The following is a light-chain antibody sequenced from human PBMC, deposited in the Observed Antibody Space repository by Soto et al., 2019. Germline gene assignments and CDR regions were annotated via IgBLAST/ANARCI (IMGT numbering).Light chain of an antibody. Sequence: QSVLTQPASVSGSPGQSITISCTGTSSDVGGYNYVSWYQQHPGKAPKLMIYDVSNRPSGVSNRFSGSKSGNTASLTISGLQADDEADYYCSSYTSSSTLVFGTGTKHTVL. V-gene: IGLV2-14*01. CDR1: SSDVGGYNY. CDR3: SSYTSSSTLV. J-gene: IGLJ1*01. CDR2: DVS.